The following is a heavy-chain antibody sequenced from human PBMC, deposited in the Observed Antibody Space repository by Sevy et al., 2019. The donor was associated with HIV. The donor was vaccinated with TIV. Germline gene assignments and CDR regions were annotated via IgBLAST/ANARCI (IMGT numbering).Heavy chain of an antibody. D-gene: IGHD1-20*01. CDR3: ARGGRRIDVYNRKDAFDI. CDR1: GFTFSSYE. Sequence: QLGGPLRLSCAASGFTFSSYEMNWVRQAPGKGLEWLSHISSSGSSMYYADSVKGRFTISRDNAKNSLYLQMNSLRAEDTAVYYCARGGRRIDVYNRKDAFDIWGQGTMVTVSS. J-gene: IGHJ3*02. CDR2: ISSSGSSM. V-gene: IGHV3-48*03.